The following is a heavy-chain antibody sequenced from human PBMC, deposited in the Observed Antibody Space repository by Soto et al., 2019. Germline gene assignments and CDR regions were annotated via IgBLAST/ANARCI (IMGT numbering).Heavy chain of an antibody. CDR2: INHSGGT. Sequence: SETLSLTCAVYGGSFSGYYWSWIRQPPGKGLEWIGEINHSGGTSYNPSLKSRVTISVDTSKSQFSLKLTSVTAADRAVYYCARGSVDTVDSSGFYEYWSQGSPVTVSS. CDR1: GGSFSGYY. J-gene: IGHJ4*02. V-gene: IGHV4-34*01. D-gene: IGHD3-22*01. CDR3: ARGSVDTVDSSGFYEY.